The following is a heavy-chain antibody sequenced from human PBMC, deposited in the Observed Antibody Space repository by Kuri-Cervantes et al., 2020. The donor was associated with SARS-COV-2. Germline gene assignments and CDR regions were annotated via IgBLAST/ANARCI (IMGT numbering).Heavy chain of an antibody. CDR2: ISYDGSNK. Sequence: GGSLRLSCAASGFTFSSYWMSWVRQAPGKGLEWVAVISYDGSNKYYADSVKGRFTISRDNSKNTLYLQMNSLRAEDTAVYYCAREWATIFGVVYDYWGQGTLVTVSS. D-gene: IGHD3-3*01. CDR1: GFTFSSYW. J-gene: IGHJ4*02. V-gene: IGHV3-30*03. CDR3: AREWATIFGVVYDY.